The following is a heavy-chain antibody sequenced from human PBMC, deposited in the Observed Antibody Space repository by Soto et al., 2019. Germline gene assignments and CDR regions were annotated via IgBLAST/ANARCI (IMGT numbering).Heavy chain of an antibody. J-gene: IGHJ4*02. D-gene: IGHD2-2*01. CDR2: IWYDGSTK. CDR1: GFTFSSYG. Sequence: QVQLVESGGGVVQPGRSLRLSCAASGFTFSSYGMHWVRQAPGKGLEWVAVIWYDGSTKYYADSVKGRFTISRDNSKNTLYLQMNSLRDEDTAVYYCARDASYSIVVVPAAPDDWGQGTLVTVSS. V-gene: IGHV3-33*01. CDR3: ARDASYSIVVVPAAPDD.